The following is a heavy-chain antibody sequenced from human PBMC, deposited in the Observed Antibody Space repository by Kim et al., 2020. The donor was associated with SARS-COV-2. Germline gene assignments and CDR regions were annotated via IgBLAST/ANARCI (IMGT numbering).Heavy chain of an antibody. Sequence: GGSLRLSCAASGFSFSPYSMNWVRQAPGKGLEWVSFISSTSRTMYYADSVKGRFTISRDNAKKSLYLQMDSLRDEDTAIYYCVRGYSGYDSRIYFDSWGPGTLVTVSS. CDR1: GFSFSPYS. CDR3: VRGYSGYDSRIYFDS. CDR2: ISSTSRTM. J-gene: IGHJ4*02. V-gene: IGHV3-48*02. D-gene: IGHD5-12*01.